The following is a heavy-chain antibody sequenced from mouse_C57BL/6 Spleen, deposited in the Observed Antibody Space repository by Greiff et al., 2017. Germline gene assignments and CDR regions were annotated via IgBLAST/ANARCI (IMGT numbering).Heavy chain of an antibody. CDR2: IDPSDSYT. D-gene: IGHD2-3*01. Sequence: VQLKQPGAELVMPGASVKLSCKASGYTFTSYWMHWVKQRPGQGLEWIGEIDPSDSYTNYNQKFKGKSTLTVDKSSSTAYMQLSSLTSEDSAVYYCARGETYDGYYGYWGQGTTLTVSS. V-gene: IGHV1-69*01. J-gene: IGHJ2*01. CDR1: GYTFTSYW. CDR3: ARGETYDGYYGY.